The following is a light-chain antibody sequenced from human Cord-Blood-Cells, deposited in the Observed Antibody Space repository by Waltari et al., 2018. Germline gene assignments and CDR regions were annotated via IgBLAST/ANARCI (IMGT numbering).Light chain of an antibody. CDR2: KAS. CDR1: PSISSW. Sequence: DIQMTQSPSTLSASVGDRVTITCRASPSISSWLAWYQQKPGKAPKLLIYKASSLESGVPSSFSGSGSGTEFTLTISSLQPDDFATYYCQQYNSYLYTFGQGTKLEIK. V-gene: IGKV1-5*03. J-gene: IGKJ2*01. CDR3: QQYNSYLYT.